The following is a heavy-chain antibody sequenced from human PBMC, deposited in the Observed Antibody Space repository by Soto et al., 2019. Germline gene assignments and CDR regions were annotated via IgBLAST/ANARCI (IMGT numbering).Heavy chain of an antibody. CDR2: IYYSGST. Sequence: QVQLQESGPGLVKPSETLSLTCTVSGGSISSYYWSWIRQPPGKGLEWIGYIYYSGSTNYTPSLRSPVTKSADTSQNKFTMKLSSVTAADTAVYYCARLECSSTSCYLNWFDPWGQGTLVTVSS. V-gene: IGHV4-59*08. CDR1: GGSISSYY. D-gene: IGHD2-2*01. CDR3: ARLECSSTSCYLNWFDP. J-gene: IGHJ5*02.